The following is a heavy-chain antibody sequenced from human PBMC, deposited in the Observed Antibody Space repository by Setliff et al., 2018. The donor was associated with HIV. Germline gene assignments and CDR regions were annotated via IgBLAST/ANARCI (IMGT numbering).Heavy chain of an antibody. J-gene: IGHJ4*02. CDR2: IKQDGSEK. Sequence: GGSLRLSCAASGFIVSSFWMNWVRQAPGKGLEWLANIKQDGSEKYYVDSVKGRFTISRDNAKNSLYLQMNSLRAEDTAVYYCASLSSPLDYWGQGTLVTVSS. CDR1: GFIVSSFW. CDR3: ASLSSPLDY. V-gene: IGHV3-7*01. D-gene: IGHD6-19*01.